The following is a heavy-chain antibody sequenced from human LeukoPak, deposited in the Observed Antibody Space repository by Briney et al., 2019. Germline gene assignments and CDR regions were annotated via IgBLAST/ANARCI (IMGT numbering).Heavy chain of an antibody. CDR1: GYTFTGYY. CDR3: ARSHTAADYYYYYYMDV. CDR2: INPNSGGT. Sequence: GASVKVSCKASGYTFTGYYMHWVRQAPGQGLEWMGWINPNSGGTNYAQKFQGRVTMTRDTSISTAYMELSRLRSDDTAMYYCARSHTAADYYYYYYMDVWGKGTTVTISS. D-gene: IGHD6-13*01. V-gene: IGHV1-2*02. J-gene: IGHJ6*03.